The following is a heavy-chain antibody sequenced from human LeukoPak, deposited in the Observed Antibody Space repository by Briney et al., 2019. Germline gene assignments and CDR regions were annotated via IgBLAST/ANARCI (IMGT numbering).Heavy chain of an antibody. J-gene: IGHJ3*02. CDR3: ARDPGDAFDI. V-gene: IGHV3-21*01. Sequence: GGSLRLSCAASGFTFSNYNMNWVRQAPGRGLEWVSPISSSSSYIYYADSVKGRFTISRDNAKNSLYLQMNSLRAEDTAVYYCARDPGDAFDIWGQGTTVTVSS. CDR2: ISSSSSYI. CDR1: GFTFSNYN.